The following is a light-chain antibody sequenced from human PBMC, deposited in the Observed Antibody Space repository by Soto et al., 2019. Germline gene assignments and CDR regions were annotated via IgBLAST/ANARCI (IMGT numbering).Light chain of an antibody. CDR2: TAS. V-gene: IGKV1-39*01. Sequence: DIQMTQSPSCLSASVGDRVTITSRASHNIDIYLNWYQQKPGKAPNLLIHTASTVHSGVPSRFSGSGSGTDFTLTIASLQPEDFGTYYCQQSYSSVRTFGQGTKVE. CDR1: HNIDIY. CDR3: QQSYSSVRT. J-gene: IGKJ1*01.